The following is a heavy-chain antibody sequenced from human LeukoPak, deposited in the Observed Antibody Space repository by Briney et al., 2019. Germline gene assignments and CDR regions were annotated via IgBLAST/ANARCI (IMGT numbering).Heavy chain of an antibody. Sequence: GGSLRLSCVTSGFSFDNYGMSWVRQAPGKGLEWISYFSSRKNIVNYADSVKGGCTISRDKAKTSLYLQMNSLRAEDTAVYYCVRDQQWESPHYFDYWGQGTPVTVSS. CDR1: GFSFDNYG. V-gene: IGHV3-48*01. CDR3: VRDQQWESPHYFDY. D-gene: IGHD1-26*01. CDR2: FSSRKNIV. J-gene: IGHJ4*02.